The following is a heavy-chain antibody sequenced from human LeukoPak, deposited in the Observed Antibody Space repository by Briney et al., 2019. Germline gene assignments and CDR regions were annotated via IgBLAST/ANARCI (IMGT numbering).Heavy chain of an antibody. Sequence: PGGSLRLSCAASGFIYTSYWMSWVRQAPGKGLEWVANINEDGSEKYYVDSVRGRFTISRDNAKNSLDLQMNSLRAEDTAVYYCASGPLITAAGSSWGQGALVIVSS. CDR2: INEDGSEK. CDR1: GFIYTSYW. D-gene: IGHD6-13*01. CDR3: ASGPLITAAGSS. J-gene: IGHJ4*02. V-gene: IGHV3-7*01.